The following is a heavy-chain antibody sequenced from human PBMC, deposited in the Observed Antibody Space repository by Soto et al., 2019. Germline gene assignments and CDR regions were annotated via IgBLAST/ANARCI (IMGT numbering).Heavy chain of an antibody. CDR1: GGSISSGGYY. D-gene: IGHD6-6*01. CDR3: ARGYGREQLTDLLDFDP. Sequence: QVQLQEAGPGLVKPSQTLSLTCTVSGGSISSGGYYWSWIRQHPGKGLEWIGYIYYSGSTHYNPSLKSRVTISLDTSKNQFALKLSSVTAADTAVYYCARGYGREQLTDLLDFDPWGQGTLVTVSS. J-gene: IGHJ5*02. V-gene: IGHV4-31*03. CDR2: IYYSGST.